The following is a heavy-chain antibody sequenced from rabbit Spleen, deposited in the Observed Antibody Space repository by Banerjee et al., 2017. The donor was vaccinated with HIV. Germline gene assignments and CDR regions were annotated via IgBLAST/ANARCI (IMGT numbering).Heavy chain of an antibody. J-gene: IGHJ4*01. V-gene: IGHV1S45*01. CDR2: IYTGDGNT. D-gene: IGHD1-1*01. CDR1: GIDFNSNYW. CDR3: ARAPDSGYWAVAFNL. Sequence: EQLVESGGGLVQPGGSLKLSCKASGIDFNSNYWICWVRQAPGKGLEWIACIYTGDGNTYYASWAKGRCTISKTSSTTVTLQVTSLTTADTATHFCARAPDSGYWAVAFNLWGQGTLVTVS.